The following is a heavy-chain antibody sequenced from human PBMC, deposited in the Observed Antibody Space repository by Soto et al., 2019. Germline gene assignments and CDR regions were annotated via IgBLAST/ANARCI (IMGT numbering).Heavy chain of an antibody. CDR2: ISYDGSNK. CDR3: AKEDKIQLWLPLYYYYYGMDV. Sequence: QVQLVESGGGVVQPGRSLRLSCAASGFTFSSYGMHWVRQAPGKGLEWVAVISYDGSNKYYADSVKGRFTISRDNSKNTLYLQMNSLRAEDTAVYYCAKEDKIQLWLPLYYYYYGMDVWGQGTTVTVSS. V-gene: IGHV3-30*18. J-gene: IGHJ6*02. CDR1: GFTFSSYG. D-gene: IGHD5-18*01.